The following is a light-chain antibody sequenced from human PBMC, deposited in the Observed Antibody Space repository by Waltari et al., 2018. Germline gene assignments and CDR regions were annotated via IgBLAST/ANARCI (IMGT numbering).Light chain of an antibody. Sequence: QSVLTQPPSASGTPGQRVTISCSGSSSNIGRNYVYWYQQLPGTAPRLLISRNHQRPAGVPDRFPGSKSGTSASRAISGLRSEDEADYYCAAWDDSLNAFYVFGIGTKVTVL. CDR1: SSNIGRNY. V-gene: IGLV1-47*01. CDR2: RNH. J-gene: IGLJ1*01. CDR3: AAWDDSLNAFYV.